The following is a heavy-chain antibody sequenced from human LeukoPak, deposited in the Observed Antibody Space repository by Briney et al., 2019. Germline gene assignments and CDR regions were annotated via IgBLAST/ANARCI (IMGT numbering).Heavy chain of an antibody. Sequence: GGSLRLSCAASGFTFSSYAMHWVRQAPGKGLEYVSAISSNGGSTYHANSVKGRFTISRDNSKNTLYLQMGSLRAEDMAVYYCARAGFPGYCSGGSCYGYYYYGMDVWGQGTTVTVSS. CDR1: GFTFSSYA. J-gene: IGHJ6*02. V-gene: IGHV3-64*01. D-gene: IGHD2-15*01. CDR3: ARAGFPGYCSGGSCYGYYYYGMDV. CDR2: ISSNGGST.